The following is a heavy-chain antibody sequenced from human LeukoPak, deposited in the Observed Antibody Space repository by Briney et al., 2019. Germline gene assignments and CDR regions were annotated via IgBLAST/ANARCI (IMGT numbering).Heavy chain of an antibody. Sequence: SVKVSCKASGGTFSSYAISWVRQAPGQGLEWMGGIIPIFGTANYAQKFQGRVTITADESTSTAYMELSSLRSEDTAVYYCARDEATVRKYYYGMDVWGQGTTVTVSS. CDR1: GGTFSSYA. CDR3: ARDEATVRKYYYGMDV. V-gene: IGHV1-69*13. J-gene: IGHJ6*02. D-gene: IGHD4-11*01. CDR2: IIPIFGTA.